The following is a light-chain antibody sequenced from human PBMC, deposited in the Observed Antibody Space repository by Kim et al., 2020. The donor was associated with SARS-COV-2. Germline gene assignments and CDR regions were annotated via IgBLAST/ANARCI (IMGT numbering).Light chain of an antibody. CDR2: AAF. J-gene: IGKJ2*01. Sequence: DIQMTQSPSSLSASVGDRVTITCRASQSISSYLNWYQQKPGKAPKLLIYAAFNLQSGVPSRFSGSGSGSDFTLTISSLQPEDFATYYCQQSYITLYTFGQGTKLEI. CDR3: QQSYITLYT. CDR1: QSISSY. V-gene: IGKV1-39*01.